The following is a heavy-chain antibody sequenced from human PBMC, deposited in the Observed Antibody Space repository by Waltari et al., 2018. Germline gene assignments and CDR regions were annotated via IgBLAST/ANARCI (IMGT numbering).Heavy chain of an antibody. CDR3: AKDQGSSGWYGTEGY. D-gene: IGHD6-19*01. J-gene: IGHJ4*02. CDR1: GFTFSSYA. Sequence: EVQLLESGGGLVQPGGSLRLSCAASGFTFSSYAMSWVRQAPGKGLEWVSAISGSCGSTYYADSVKGRFTISRDNSKNTLYLQMNSLRAEDTAVYYCAKDQGSSGWYGTEGYWGQGTLVTVSS. V-gene: IGHV3-23*01. CDR2: ISGSCGST.